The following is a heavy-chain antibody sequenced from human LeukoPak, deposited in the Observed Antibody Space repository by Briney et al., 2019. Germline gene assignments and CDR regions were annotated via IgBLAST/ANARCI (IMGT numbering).Heavy chain of an antibody. Sequence: PSETLSLTCTVSGGSISSYYWSWIRQPPGKGLEWIGYIYYSGSTNYNPSLKSRVTISVDTSKNQFSLKLSSVTAADTAVYYCARGRSYKNYWGQGTLVTVSS. D-gene: IGHD1-26*01. CDR2: IYYSGST. CDR1: GGSISSYY. CDR3: ARGRSYKNY. V-gene: IGHV4-59*01. J-gene: IGHJ4*02.